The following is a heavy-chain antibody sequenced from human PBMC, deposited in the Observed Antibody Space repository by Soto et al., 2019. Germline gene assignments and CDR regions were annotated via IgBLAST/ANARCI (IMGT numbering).Heavy chain of an antibody. J-gene: IGHJ4*02. CDR2: ISYDGSNK. Sequence: QVQLVESGGGVVQPGRSLRLSCAASGFTFSSYGMHWVRQAPGKGLEWVAVISYDGSNKYYADSVKGRFTISRDNSKNMLYLQMNSLRAEDTAVYYCAKGIEEGLLTRYYFDYWGQGTLVTVSS. CDR1: GFTFSSYG. V-gene: IGHV3-30*18. CDR3: AKGIEEGLLTRYYFDY.